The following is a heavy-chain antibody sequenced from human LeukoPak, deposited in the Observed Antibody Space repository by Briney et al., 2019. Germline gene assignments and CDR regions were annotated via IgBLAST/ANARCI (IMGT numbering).Heavy chain of an antibody. CDR1: GGSISSSSYY. CDR2: IYHSGIT. CDR3: ARIPLTGANAFDI. Sequence: PSETLSLTCTVSGGSISSSSYYWGWIRQPPGKGLEWIGSIYHSGITKYNPSLKSRVSISVDTSKNQFSLELNSVTAADTAFYYCARIPLTGANAFDIWGQGTLVTVSS. D-gene: IGHD7-27*01. V-gene: IGHV4-39*07. J-gene: IGHJ3*02.